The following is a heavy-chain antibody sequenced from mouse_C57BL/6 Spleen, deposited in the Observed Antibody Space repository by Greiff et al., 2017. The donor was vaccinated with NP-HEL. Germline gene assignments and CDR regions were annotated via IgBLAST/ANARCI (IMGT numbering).Heavy chain of an antibody. J-gene: IGHJ4*01. CDR2: INPSNGGT. CDR3: ARGGDYDWDAMDY. CDR1: GYTFTSYW. D-gene: IGHD2-4*01. Sequence: VQLKQPGTELVKPGASVKLSCKASGYTFTSYWMHWVKQRPGQGLEWIGNINPSNGGTNYNEKFKSKATLTVDKSSSTAYMQLSSLTSEDSAVYYCARGGDYDWDAMDYWGQGTSVTVSS. V-gene: IGHV1-53*01.